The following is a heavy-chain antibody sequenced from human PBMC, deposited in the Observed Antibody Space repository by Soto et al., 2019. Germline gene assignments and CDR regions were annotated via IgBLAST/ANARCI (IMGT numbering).Heavy chain of an antibody. CDR3: THWGMCTRGTILFDL. CDR1: GFSLSSIALGMG. D-gene: IGHD2-8*01. V-gene: IGHV2-5*02. J-gene: IGHJ4*02. Sequence: SGPTLVNPTQTLTLTCNFSGFSLSSIALGMGVGWIRQPPGKALEWLELIYWDGDKRYKPSLKSRLTITKDISKSQVVLTMTNMDAVDTGTYYCTHWGMCTRGTILFDLWGQGALVTVSS. CDR2: IYWDGDK.